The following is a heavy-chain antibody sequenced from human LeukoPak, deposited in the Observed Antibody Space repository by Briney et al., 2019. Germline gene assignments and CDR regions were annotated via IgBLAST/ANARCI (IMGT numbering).Heavy chain of an antibody. V-gene: IGHV3-20*04. CDR3: ARRAGGYSHPHDY. CDR1: GFTFDDYG. J-gene: IGHJ4*02. D-gene: IGHD4-23*01. Sequence: RSGGSLRLSCAASGFTFDDYGMSWVRQAPGKGLEWVSGINWDGGSTGYADSVKGRFTISRDISKNTLYLQMSSLRAEDTAVYYCARRAGGYSHPHDYWGQGVLVTVSS. CDR2: INWDGGST.